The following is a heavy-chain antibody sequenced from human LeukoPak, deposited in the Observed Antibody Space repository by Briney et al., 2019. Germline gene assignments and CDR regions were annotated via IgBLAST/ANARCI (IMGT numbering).Heavy chain of an antibody. D-gene: IGHD2-15*01. CDR1: GGTFSSYA. CDR3: ARDHCSGGSCTFDY. V-gene: IGHV1-69*05. CDR2: IIPIFGTA. Sequence: ASVKVSCKASGGTFSSYAISWVRQAPGQGIEWMGGIIPIFGTANYAQKFQGRVTITTDESTITAYMELSSLRSEDTAVYYCARDHCSGGSCTFDYWGQGTLVTVSS. J-gene: IGHJ4*02.